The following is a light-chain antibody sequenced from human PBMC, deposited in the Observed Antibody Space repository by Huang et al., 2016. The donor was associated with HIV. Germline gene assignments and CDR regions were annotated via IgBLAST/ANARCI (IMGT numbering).Light chain of an antibody. V-gene: IGKV3-15*01. Sequence: IVMTQSPATLFVSPGERVTVSCRAIRSVSSNLPWYQQRLGQAPRLLIYGSSTRAPGIPARFSGSGSGTDFSLTISSLQSEDFALYYCQQYNNWLLSFGGGTRVDI. CDR2: GSS. CDR1: RSVSSN. CDR3: QQYNNWLLS. J-gene: IGKJ4*01.